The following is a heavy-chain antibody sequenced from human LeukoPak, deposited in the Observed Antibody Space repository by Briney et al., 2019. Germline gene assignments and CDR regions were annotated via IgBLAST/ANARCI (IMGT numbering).Heavy chain of an antibody. CDR1: GFTFSNHA. Sequence: GGSLRLSCAASGFTFSNHAMSWVRQAPGKGLEWVSGISGSDGGTYDADSVKGRFTISRDNSKNTLYLQMNSLRAEDAAVYYCAKENYDILTGYPIDYWGQGTLVTVSS. D-gene: IGHD3-9*01. CDR2: ISGSDGGT. CDR3: AKENYDILTGYPIDY. V-gene: IGHV3-23*01. J-gene: IGHJ4*02.